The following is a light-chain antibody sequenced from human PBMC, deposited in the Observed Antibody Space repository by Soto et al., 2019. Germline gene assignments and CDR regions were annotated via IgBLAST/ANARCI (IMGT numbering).Light chain of an antibody. Sequence: EIVLTQSPATLSLSPGERATLSCRASQSVSSYLAWYQQKPGQAPRLLIYDASNRATGIPARFSGSGSGTDVTLPISSLEAEDFAVYYCQQRSNWPLTFGPGTKVDIK. CDR3: QQRSNWPLT. CDR2: DAS. J-gene: IGKJ3*01. CDR1: QSVSSY. V-gene: IGKV3-11*01.